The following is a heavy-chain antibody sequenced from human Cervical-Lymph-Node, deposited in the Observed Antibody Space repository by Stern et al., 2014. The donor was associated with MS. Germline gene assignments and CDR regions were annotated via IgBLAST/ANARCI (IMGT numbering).Heavy chain of an antibody. J-gene: IGHJ3*02. CDR3: ASSTLTDAFDI. CDR1: RFSFNDYG. V-gene: IGHV3-30*03. D-gene: IGHD4-11*01. Sequence: VQLVESGGGVVQPGRSLTLSCAASRFSFNDYGIHWVRQSPGKGLEWVSLISSDGSQKYFADSVKGRFTISRDNSKNTAYLQMNSLQADDTAVYFCASSTLTDAFDIWDQGTMVTVSS. CDR2: ISSDGSQK.